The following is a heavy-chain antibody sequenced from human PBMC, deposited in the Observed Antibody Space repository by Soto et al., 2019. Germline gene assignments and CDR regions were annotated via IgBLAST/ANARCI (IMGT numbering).Heavy chain of an antibody. CDR3: AKDHPDLSKYYYGMDV. J-gene: IGHJ6*02. CDR1: GFTFSSYG. Sequence: LRLSCAASGFTFSSYGMHWVRQAPGKGLEWVAVISYDGSNKYYADSVKGRFTISRDNSKNTLYLQMNSLRAEDTAVYYCAKDHPDLSKYYYGMDVWGQGTTVTVSS. CDR2: ISYDGSNK. V-gene: IGHV3-30*18.